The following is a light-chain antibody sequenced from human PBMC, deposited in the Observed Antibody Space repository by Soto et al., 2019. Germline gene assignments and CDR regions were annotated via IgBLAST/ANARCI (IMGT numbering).Light chain of an antibody. Sequence: IVMTQSPATLSVSPGERATLSCRASQSVSSNLAWYQHKPVQAPMLLIYGASTRATGIPARFSASGSGTEFSLTISSLQSEDFAVYYCQQYNNWPPKQYTFGQGTKLEIK. CDR2: GAS. CDR1: QSVSSN. CDR3: QQYNNWPPKQYT. V-gene: IGKV3-15*01. J-gene: IGKJ2*01.